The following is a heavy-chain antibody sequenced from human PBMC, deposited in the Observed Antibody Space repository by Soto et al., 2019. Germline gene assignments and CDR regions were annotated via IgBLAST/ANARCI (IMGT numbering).Heavy chain of an antibody. CDR1: GGSISSSSYY. Sequence: QLQLQESGPGLVKPSETLSLTCTVSGGSISSSSYYWGWIRQPPGKGLEWIGSIYYSGSTYYNPSLKSRVTISVDTSKNQFSLKLSSVTAADTAVYYCARLSGSYLPLDYWGQGTLVTVSS. V-gene: IGHV4-39*01. D-gene: IGHD1-26*01. CDR2: IYYSGST. CDR3: ARLSGSYLPLDY. J-gene: IGHJ4*02.